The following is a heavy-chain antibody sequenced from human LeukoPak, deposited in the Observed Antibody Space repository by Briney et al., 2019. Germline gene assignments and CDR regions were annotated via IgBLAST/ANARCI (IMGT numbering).Heavy chain of an antibody. V-gene: IGHV4-39*01. CDR2: VYSTGHT. CDR3: ARHHTSSKPIDY. D-gene: IGHD3-16*01. Sequence: SETLSLTCTVSGDSLYYWGWIRQPPGKGLEWIGSVYSTGHTNYNLSFKSRVTMSIDTSKNQLSLKLTSVTAADTAMYYCARHHTSSKPIDYWGQGTLVTVSS. CDR1: GDSLYY. J-gene: IGHJ4*02.